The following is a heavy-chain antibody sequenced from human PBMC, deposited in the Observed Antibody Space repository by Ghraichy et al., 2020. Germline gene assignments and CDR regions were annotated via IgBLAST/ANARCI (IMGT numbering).Heavy chain of an antibody. J-gene: IGHJ5*02. Sequence: ASVKVSCKASGYTFTGYYMHWVRQAPGQGLEWMGRINPNSGGTNYAQKFQGRVTMTRDTSISTAYMELSRLRSDDTAVYYCARDRSVVVVAATVRLAYNWFDPWGQGTLVTVSS. CDR3: ARDRSVVVVAATVRLAYNWFDP. CDR2: INPNSGGT. V-gene: IGHV1-2*06. D-gene: IGHD2-15*01. CDR1: GYTFTGYY.